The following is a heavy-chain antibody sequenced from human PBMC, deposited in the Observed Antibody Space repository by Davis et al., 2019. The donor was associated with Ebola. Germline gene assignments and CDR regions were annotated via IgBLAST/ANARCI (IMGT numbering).Heavy chain of an antibody. CDR1: GGSFSGYY. D-gene: IGHD5-18*01. CDR3: ARVGYSYGLGFDY. V-gene: IGHV4-34*01. J-gene: IGHJ4*02. CDR2: INHSGST. Sequence: SETLSLTCAVYGGSFSGYYWSWIRQPPGKGLEWIGEINHSGSTNYNPSLKSRVTISVDTSKNQFSLKLSSVTAADTAVYYCARVGYSYGLGFDYWGQGTLVTVSS.